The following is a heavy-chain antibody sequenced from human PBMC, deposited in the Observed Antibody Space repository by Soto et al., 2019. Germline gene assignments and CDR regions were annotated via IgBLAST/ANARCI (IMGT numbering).Heavy chain of an antibody. Sequence: GGSLRLSCAASGFTVSSNYMSWVRQAPGKGLEWVSVIYSGGSTYYADSVKGRFTISRDNSKNTPYLQMNSLRAEDTAVYYCARVSTTYYYYYGMDVWGQGTTVTVSS. D-gene: IGHD2-2*01. CDR3: ARVSTTYYYYYGMDV. CDR1: GFTVSSNY. CDR2: IYSGGST. J-gene: IGHJ6*02. V-gene: IGHV3-53*01.